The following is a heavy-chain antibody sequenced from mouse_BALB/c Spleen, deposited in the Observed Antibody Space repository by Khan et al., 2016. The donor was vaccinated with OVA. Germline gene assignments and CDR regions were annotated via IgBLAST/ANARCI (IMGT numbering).Heavy chain of an antibody. CDR3: ARSETITTVVATDFDY. V-gene: IGHV3-2*02. D-gene: IGHD1-1*01. J-gene: IGHJ2*01. CDR2: IKYSGST. Sequence: EVQLQESGPGLVKPSQSLSLTCTVTGYSITSDYAWNWIRQFPGNKLEWMGYIKYSGSTSYNPSLKSRISITRDTSKNQFFLQLNSVTTEDTATYDGARSETITTVVATDFDYWGQGTTLTVSS. CDR1: GYSITSDYA.